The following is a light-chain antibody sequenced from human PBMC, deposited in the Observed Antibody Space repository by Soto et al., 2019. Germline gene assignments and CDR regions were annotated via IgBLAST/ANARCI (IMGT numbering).Light chain of an antibody. V-gene: IGKV3-20*01. CDR3: QQYGNSPKT. J-gene: IGKJ4*01. Sequence: ESVLTQSPGTLSLSPGERATLSCRASQSVSNNYLAWYQQKPGQAPRLLIFGASTRATGIPDRFSGSGSGTDFTLTISRLEPEDVAVYYCQQYGNSPKTFGGGTKVEIK. CDR1: QSVSNNY. CDR2: GAS.